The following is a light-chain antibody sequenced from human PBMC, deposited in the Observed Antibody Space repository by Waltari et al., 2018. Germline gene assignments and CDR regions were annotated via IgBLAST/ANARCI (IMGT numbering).Light chain of an antibody. CDR1: QSVSNH. Sequence: EIVLTQSPATLSLSPGERATLPCRASQSVSNHLAWYQQKPGQGPRLLIYDASNRATGIPARFSGSGSGTDFTLTISSLEPEDFAVYYCQQRNYLVTFGGGTKVEI. J-gene: IGKJ4*01. CDR3: QQRNYLVT. CDR2: DAS. V-gene: IGKV3-11*01.